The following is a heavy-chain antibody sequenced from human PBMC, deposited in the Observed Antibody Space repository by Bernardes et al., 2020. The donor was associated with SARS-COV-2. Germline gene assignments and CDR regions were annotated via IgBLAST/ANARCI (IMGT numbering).Heavy chain of an antibody. V-gene: IGHV6-1*01. CDR2: TYFRAKWYT. CDR3: AHGSRVYFDY. D-gene: IGHD3-10*01. Sequence: SPTRSLTSAISWDSDSSNNAAWNLLRQSPSRGLEWLGRTYFRAKWYTEYAGSVNSRLTINPDTSKNQISLQLNSVTPEDTAVYYCAHGSRVYFDYWGQGTLVTVSS. CDR1: WDSDSSNNAA. J-gene: IGHJ4*02.